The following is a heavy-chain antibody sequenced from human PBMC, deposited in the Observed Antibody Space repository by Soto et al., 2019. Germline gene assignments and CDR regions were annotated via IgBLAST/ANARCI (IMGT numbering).Heavy chain of an antibody. J-gene: IGHJ6*02. CDR2: TYYRSRWYS. CDR1: GDTVSSNRVA. V-gene: IGHV6-1*01. Sequence: PSQTLSLTWVGSGDTVSSNRVAWNWVRQSPSRGLEWLGRTYYRSRWYSDYAVSVSSRIYINADTSKNQVSLQLNSVTPEDTAVYYCARSEEDSDYYYYGMDVWGQGTTVTVSS. CDR3: ARSEEDSDYYYYGMDV. D-gene: IGHD2-15*01.